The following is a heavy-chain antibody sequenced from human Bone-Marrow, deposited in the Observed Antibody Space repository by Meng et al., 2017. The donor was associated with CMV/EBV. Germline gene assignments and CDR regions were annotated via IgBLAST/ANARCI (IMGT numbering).Heavy chain of an antibody. Sequence: GGSLRLSCAASGFTFSSYSMNWVRQAPGRGLEWVSSISMSSDYKYYADSVKGRFIISRDNAKNSLYLQISSLRAEDTAVYYCVRDPSATTGGMDVWGQGTTVTVSS. D-gene: IGHD1-7*01. CDR3: VRDPSATTGGMDV. CDR2: ISMSSDYK. CDR1: GFTFSSYS. J-gene: IGHJ6*02. V-gene: IGHV3-21*01.